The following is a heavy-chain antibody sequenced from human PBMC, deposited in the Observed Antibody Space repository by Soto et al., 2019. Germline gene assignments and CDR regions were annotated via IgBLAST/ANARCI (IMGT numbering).Heavy chain of an antibody. Sequence: GGSLRLSCAASGFTVSSNYMSWVRQAPGKGLEWVSVIYSGGSTYYADSVKGRFTISRDNSKNTLYLQMNSLRAEDTAVYYCARELTIFGVVIMGAFDIWGQGTWFTVSS. D-gene: IGHD3-3*01. CDR2: IYSGGST. CDR3: ARELTIFGVVIMGAFDI. CDR1: GFTVSSNY. J-gene: IGHJ3*02. V-gene: IGHV3-53*01.